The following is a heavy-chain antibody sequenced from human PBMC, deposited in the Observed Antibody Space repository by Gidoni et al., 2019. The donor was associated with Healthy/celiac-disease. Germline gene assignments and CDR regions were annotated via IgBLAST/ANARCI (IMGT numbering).Heavy chain of an antibody. V-gene: IGHV4-34*01. CDR2: INHSGST. J-gene: IGHJ5*02. CDR3: ARVRGPYCSSTSCYKGGWFDP. CDR1: GGSFSGYY. D-gene: IGHD2-2*02. Sequence: QVQLQQWGAGLLKPSETLSLTCAVHGGSFSGYYWRWIRQPPGKGLEWIGEINHSGSTNYNPSLKSRVTISVDTSKNQFSLKLSSVTAADTAVYYCARVRGPYCSSTSCYKGGWFDPWGQGTLVTVSS.